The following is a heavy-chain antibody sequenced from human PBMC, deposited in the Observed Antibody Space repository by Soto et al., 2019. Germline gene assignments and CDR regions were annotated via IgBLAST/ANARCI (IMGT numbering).Heavy chain of an antibody. CDR2: IYHSGNT. Sequence: QVQLQESGPGLVKPSGTLSLTCAVSGDSFSSSHWWRWVRQPPGKGLEWIGEIYHSGNTNYNPSLKSRVTISIDKSKNQFSLKLSSVTAADTAVYYCARCGYTAYDKEFDYWGQGTLVTVSS. D-gene: IGHD5-12*01. CDR1: GDSFSSSHW. V-gene: IGHV4-4*02. CDR3: ARCGYTAYDKEFDY. J-gene: IGHJ4*02.